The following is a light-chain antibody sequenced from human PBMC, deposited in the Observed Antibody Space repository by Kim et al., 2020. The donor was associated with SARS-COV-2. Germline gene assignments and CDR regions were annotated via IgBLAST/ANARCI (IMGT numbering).Light chain of an antibody. V-gene: IGLV2-14*03. CDR1: SSDVGGYNY. Sequence: PGQSITTSCTGASSDVGGYNYVAWYQQHPGKAPKLMIYDVSNRPSGVSNRFSGSKSGNTASLTISGLQAEDEADYYCSSYTSSRGVFGTGTKVTVL. J-gene: IGLJ1*01. CDR2: DVS. CDR3: SSYTSSRGV.